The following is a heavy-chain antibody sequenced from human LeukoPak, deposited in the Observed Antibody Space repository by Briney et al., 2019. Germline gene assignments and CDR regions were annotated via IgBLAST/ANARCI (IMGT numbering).Heavy chain of an antibody. CDR3: ARGPVYSYGPGGYYYYYYYMDV. J-gene: IGHJ6*03. D-gene: IGHD5-18*01. CDR2: INHSGST. V-gene: IGHV4-34*01. Sequence: PSETLSLTCAVYGGSFSGYYWSWIRQPPGKGLEWVGEINHSGSTNYNPSLKSRVTISVDTSKNQFSLKLSSVTAADTAVYYCARGPVYSYGPGGYYYYYYYMDVWGKGTTVTVSS. CDR1: GGSFSGYY.